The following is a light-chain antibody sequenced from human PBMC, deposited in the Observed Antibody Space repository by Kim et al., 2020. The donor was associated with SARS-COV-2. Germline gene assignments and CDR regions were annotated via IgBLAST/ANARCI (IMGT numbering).Light chain of an antibody. J-gene: IGKJ2*01. V-gene: IGKV1-39*01. CDR2: AAS. CDR1: QSITYF. Sequence: SASVGDGVTLTCRKSQSITYFLMWYPKKTGKAPKLLIYAASSLQSGVPARISGSGSGTDFTLTISSLQPEDFATHYCQQRYSTMYTFGKGSTLEIK. CDR3: QQRYSTMYT.